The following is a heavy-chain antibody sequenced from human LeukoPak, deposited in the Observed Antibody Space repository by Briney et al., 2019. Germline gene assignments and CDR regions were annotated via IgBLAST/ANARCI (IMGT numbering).Heavy chain of an antibody. D-gene: IGHD5-18*01. CDR1: GFTFSSFE. Sequence: GGSLRLSCAASGFTFSSFEMNWVRQAPGKGLEWVSYISSSGSPIYYADSVKGRFTISKDNVKNSLYLQMNSLRVEDTAIYYCARAQGGYSYGYGDYWGQGTLVTVSS. V-gene: IGHV3-48*03. CDR2: ISSSGSPI. J-gene: IGHJ4*02. CDR3: ARAQGGYSYGYGDY.